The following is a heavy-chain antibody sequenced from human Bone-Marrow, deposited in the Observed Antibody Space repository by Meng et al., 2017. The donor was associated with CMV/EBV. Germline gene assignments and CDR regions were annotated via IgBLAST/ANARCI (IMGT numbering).Heavy chain of an antibody. CDR3: ARLMTVIAVAGNDAFDI. V-gene: IGHV1-69*05. D-gene: IGHD6-19*01. CDR1: GGTFSSYA. J-gene: IGHJ3*02. Sequence: SVKVSWKASGGTFSSYAISWVRQAPGQGLEWMGGIIPIFGTANYAQKFQGRVTITTDESTSTAYMELSSLRSEDTAVYYCARLMTVIAVAGNDAFDIWGQGTMVTVSS. CDR2: IIPIFGTA.